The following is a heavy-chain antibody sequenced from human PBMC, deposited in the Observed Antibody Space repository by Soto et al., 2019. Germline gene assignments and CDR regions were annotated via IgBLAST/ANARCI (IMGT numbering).Heavy chain of an antibody. D-gene: IGHD6-13*01. Sequence: SEALSLTCAVYGWSFSGYYWSWIRQPPGRGLEWIGEINHSGSTNYNPSLKSRVTISVDTSKNQFSLKLSSVTAADTAVYYCARRGARAGAAAGYYYYYYGMDVWGQGTTVT. CDR1: GWSFSGYY. CDR2: INHSGST. CDR3: ARRGARAGAAAGYYYYYYGMDV. J-gene: IGHJ6*02. V-gene: IGHV4-34*01.